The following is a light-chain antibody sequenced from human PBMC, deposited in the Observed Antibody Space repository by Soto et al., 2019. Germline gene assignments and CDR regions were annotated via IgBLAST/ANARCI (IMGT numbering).Light chain of an antibody. CDR1: QSVSSD. V-gene: IGKV3-15*01. J-gene: IGKJ1*01. CDR3: QQYNNWPPWT. CDR2: RAS. Sequence: DIVMTQSPVTLSVSLGDRATLSCRASQSVSSDLAWYQHKPGQAPRLLIYRASTRAAGVPARFSGSGSGTEFTLTISSLQSEDFAVYYCQQYNNWPPWTLGQGTKVDIK.